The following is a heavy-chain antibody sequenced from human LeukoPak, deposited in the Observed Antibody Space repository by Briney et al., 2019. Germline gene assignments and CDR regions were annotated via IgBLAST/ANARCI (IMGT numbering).Heavy chain of an antibody. CDR3: AKRGVVIRVILVGFHKEAYYFDS. D-gene: IGHD3-22*01. J-gene: IGHJ4*02. Sequence: PGGSLRLSCAVSGITLSNYAMSWVRQAPGKGLEWVAGISGSGGGTHYADSVKGRFTISRDNLKNTLYLQMNNLRAGDTAVYFCAKRGVVIRVILVGFHKEAYYFDSWGQGALVTVSS. V-gene: IGHV3-23*01. CDR1: GITLSNYA. CDR2: ISGSGGGT.